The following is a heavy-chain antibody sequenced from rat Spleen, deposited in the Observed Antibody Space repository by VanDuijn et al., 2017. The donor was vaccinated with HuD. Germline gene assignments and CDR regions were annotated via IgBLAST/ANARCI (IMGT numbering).Heavy chain of an antibody. J-gene: IGHJ2*01. V-gene: IGHV5-19*01. D-gene: IGHD2-7*01. CDR2: ISVSGGST. CDR1: GFTFSNFG. CDR3: ATDDSRISRFDY. Sequence: EVQLVESGGGLVQPGRSLKLSCAASGFTFSNFGMHWIRQAPTKGLEWVASISVSGGSTYYRDSVKGRFTISRDNARSTLYLQMDSLRSEDTATYYCATDDSRISRFDYWGQGVMVTVSS.